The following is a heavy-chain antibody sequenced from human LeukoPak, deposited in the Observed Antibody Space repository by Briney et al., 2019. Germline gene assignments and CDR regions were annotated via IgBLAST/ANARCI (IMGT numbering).Heavy chain of an antibody. D-gene: IGHD3-10*01. V-gene: IGHV4-30-2*01. Sequence: KASETLSLTCTVSGGSISSGGYYWSWIRPPPGKGLVGIGYLFHSGSPYYHPSLKSRVTISVDMSKKQFPLTLSSVSAADTGVYYCARGSGVGLHFDYWGQGTLVTVSS. CDR3: ARGSGVGLHFDY. CDR1: GGSISSGGYY. CDR2: LFHSGSP. J-gene: IGHJ4*02.